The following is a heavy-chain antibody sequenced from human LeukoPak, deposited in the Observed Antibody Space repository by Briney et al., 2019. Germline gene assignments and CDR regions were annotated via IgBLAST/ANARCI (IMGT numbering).Heavy chain of an antibody. D-gene: IGHD3-9*01. CDR1: GGSISSYY. J-gene: IGHJ3*02. V-gene: IGHV4-59*01. CDR3: ARLGPPYDILTGSPKGAFDI. Sequence: SETLSLTCTVSGGSISSYYWSWIRQPPGKGLEWIGYIYYSGSTNYNPSLKSRVTISVDPSKNQFSLKLSSVTAADTAVYYCARLGPPYDILTGSPKGAFDIWGQGTMVTVSS. CDR2: IYYSGST.